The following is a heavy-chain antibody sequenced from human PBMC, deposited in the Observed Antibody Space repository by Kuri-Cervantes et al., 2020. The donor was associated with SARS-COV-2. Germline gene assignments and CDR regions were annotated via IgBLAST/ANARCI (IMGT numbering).Heavy chain of an antibody. D-gene: IGHD3-3*01. CDR2: ISAYNGNT. CDR3: ARFPPHYDFWSGYLGTYYYGMDV. CDR1: GYTFTSYG. V-gene: IGHV1-18*01. J-gene: IGHJ6*02. Sequence: ASVKVSCKASGYTFTSYGISWVRQAPGQGLEWMGWISAYNGNTDYAQKLQGRVTMTTDTSTSTAYMELRSLRSDDTAVYYCARFPPHYDFWSGYLGTYYYGMDVWGQGTTVTVSS.